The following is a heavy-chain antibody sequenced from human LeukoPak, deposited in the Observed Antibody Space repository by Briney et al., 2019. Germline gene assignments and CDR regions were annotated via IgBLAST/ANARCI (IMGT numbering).Heavy chain of an antibody. D-gene: IGHD2-2*01. CDR1: GFTFSSYA. V-gene: IGHV3-23*01. Sequence: HPGGSLRLSCAASGFTFSSYAMSWVRQAPGKGLEWVSAISGSGGSTYYADSVKGRFTISRDNSKNTLYLQMNSLRAEDTAVYYCAKAPSSTSPYSYYYDMDVWGQGTTVTVSS. CDR3: AKAPSSTSPYSYYYDMDV. CDR2: ISGSGGST. J-gene: IGHJ6*02.